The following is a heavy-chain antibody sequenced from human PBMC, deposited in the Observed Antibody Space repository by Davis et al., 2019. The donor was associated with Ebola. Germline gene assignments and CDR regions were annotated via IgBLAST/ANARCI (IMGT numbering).Heavy chain of an antibody. J-gene: IGHJ6*03. D-gene: IGHD4-17*01. CDR3: AKVTTVTTPYYYYYMYV. CDR1: GIALSNYA. V-gene: IGHV3-23*01. CDR2: ISGSGVNT. Sequence: GGSLRLSCAASGIALSNYAMTWVRLAPGKGLEWVSTISGSGVNTFYADSVKGRFTISRDNSKNTVSLQMNGLRAEDTALYYCAKVTTVTTPYYYYYMYVWGKATTVTVSS.